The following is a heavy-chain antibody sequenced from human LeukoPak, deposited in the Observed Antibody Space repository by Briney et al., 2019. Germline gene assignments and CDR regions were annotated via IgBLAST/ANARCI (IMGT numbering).Heavy chain of an antibody. CDR2: IYHSGST. CDR3: ARNSVGATAY. J-gene: IGHJ4*02. D-gene: IGHD1-26*01. Sequence: TETLSLTCAVSGYSISSGYYWGWIRQPPGKGLEWIGSIYHSGSTYYNPSLKSRVTISVDTSKNQFSLKLSSVTAADTAVYYCARNSVGATAYWGQGTLVTVSS. CDR1: GYSISSGYY. V-gene: IGHV4-38-2*01.